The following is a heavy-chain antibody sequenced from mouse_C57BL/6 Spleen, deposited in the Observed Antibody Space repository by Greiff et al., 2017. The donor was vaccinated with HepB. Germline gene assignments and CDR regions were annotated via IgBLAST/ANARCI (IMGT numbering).Heavy chain of an antibody. CDR1: GYAFSSSW. V-gene: IGHV1-82*01. D-gene: IGHD3-2*02. J-gene: IGHJ4*01. Sequence: QVQLKQSGPELVKPGASVKISCKASGYAFSSSWMNWVKQRPGKGLEWIGRIYPGDGDTNYNGKFKGKATLTADKSSSTAYMQLSSLTSEDSAVYFCARSAQATFYAMDYWGQVTSVTVSS. CDR2: IYPGDGDT. CDR3: ARSAQATFYAMDY.